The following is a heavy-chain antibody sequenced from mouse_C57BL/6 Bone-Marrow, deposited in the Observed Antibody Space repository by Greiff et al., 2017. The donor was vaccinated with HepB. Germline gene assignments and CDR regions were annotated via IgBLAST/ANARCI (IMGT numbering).Heavy chain of an antibody. J-gene: IGHJ3*01. Sequence: QVQLKESGAELVRPGASVTLSCKASGYTFTDYEMHWVKQTPVHGLEWIGAIDPETGGTAYNQKFKGKAILTADKSSSTAYMELRSLTSEDSAVYYCTKAYYYGKGTSYWGQGTLVTVSA. CDR2: IDPETGGT. V-gene: IGHV1-15*01. CDR3: TKAYYYGKGTSY. D-gene: IGHD1-1*01. CDR1: GYTFTDYE.